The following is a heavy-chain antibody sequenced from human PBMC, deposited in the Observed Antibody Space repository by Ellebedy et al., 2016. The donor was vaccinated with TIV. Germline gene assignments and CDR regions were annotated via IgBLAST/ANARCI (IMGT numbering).Heavy chain of an antibody. J-gene: IGHJ4*02. CDR3: ARQGIPVGANDY. D-gene: IGHD1-26*01. Sequence: MPSETLSLTCTVSGGSISSSSYYWGWLLQPPGKGREWIGSLYYSGSTYYNPSLKSRVPISVDTSKNQFSLKISSVTAADTAVYYCARQGIPVGANDYWGQGTLVTVSS. V-gene: IGHV4-39*01. CDR1: GGSISSSSYY. CDR2: LYYSGST.